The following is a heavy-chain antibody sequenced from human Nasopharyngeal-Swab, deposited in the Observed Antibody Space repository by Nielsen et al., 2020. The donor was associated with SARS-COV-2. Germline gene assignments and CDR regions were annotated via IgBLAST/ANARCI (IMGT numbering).Heavy chain of an antibody. Sequence: ESLKISCAASGFTFSSYAMSWVRQAPGKGLEWVSAISGSGGSTYYADSVKGRFTISRDNSKNTLYLQMNSLRAEDTAVYYCAKVGATMVRGVHNWFDPWGQGTLVTVSS. J-gene: IGHJ5*02. CDR2: ISGSGGST. CDR3: AKVGATMVRGVHNWFDP. V-gene: IGHV3-23*01. D-gene: IGHD3-10*01. CDR1: GFTFSSYA.